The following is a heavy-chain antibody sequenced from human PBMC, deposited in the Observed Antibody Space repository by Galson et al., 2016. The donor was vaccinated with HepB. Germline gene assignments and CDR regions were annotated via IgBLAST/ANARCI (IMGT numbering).Heavy chain of an antibody. J-gene: IGHJ6*02. CDR1: GLDGTKDA. D-gene: IGHD3-10*01. CDR2: INGGNGNT. Sequence: SVKVSCKASGLDGTKDAFHWVRQAPGQRLECMGWINGGNGNTKYSQKFQGRVTITRDTPANTVYMELRSLRSEDTAVYYCAGGWFEHYYYGIDVWGRGTTVTVSS. V-gene: IGHV1-3*01. CDR3: AGGWFEHYYYGIDV.